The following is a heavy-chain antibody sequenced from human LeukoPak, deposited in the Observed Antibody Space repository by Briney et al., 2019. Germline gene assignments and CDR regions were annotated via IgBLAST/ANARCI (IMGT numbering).Heavy chain of an antibody. D-gene: IGHD1-7*01. J-gene: IGHJ3*02. CDR2: VYTSGST. CDR3: ARLITGTTTAFDI. V-gene: IGHV4-4*07. CDR1: GGSISGYY. Sequence: PSETLSLNCSVSGGSISGYYWTWIRQPAGKGLEWIGRVYTSGSTHYNPSLKTRLTMSVDTSKNQFSLKLSSVTAADTAVYYCARLITGTTTAFDIWGQGTMVTVSS.